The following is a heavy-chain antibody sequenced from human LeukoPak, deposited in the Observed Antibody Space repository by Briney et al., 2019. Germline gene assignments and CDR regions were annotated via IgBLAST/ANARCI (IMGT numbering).Heavy chain of an antibody. CDR2: LNWNGGDT. J-gene: IGHJ3*02. CDR1: GFTFSSYA. V-gene: IGHV3-20*01. CDR3: TRAGEEVAFDI. Sequence: GGSLRLSCAASGFTFSSYAMSWFRQAPGKGLEWVSGLNWNGGDTAYADSVKGRFTISRDNAKNSLYLQMNSLRAEDTALYHCTRAGEEVAFDIWGQGTMVTVSS. D-gene: IGHD1-14*01.